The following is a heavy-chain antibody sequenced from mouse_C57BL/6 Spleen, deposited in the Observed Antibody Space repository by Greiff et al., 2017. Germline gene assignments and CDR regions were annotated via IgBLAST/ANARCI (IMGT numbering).Heavy chain of an antibody. CDR3: ARENCYGSSPAWFAY. CDR2: ISSGSSTI. Sequence: EVQLVESGGGLVKPGGSLKLSCAASGFTFSDYGMHWVRQAPEKGLEWVAYISSGSSTIYYADTVKGRFTISRDNAKNTLFLQMTSLRSEDTAMYYCARENCYGSSPAWFAYWGQGTLVTVSA. J-gene: IGHJ3*01. CDR1: GFTFSDYG. V-gene: IGHV5-17*01. D-gene: IGHD1-1*01.